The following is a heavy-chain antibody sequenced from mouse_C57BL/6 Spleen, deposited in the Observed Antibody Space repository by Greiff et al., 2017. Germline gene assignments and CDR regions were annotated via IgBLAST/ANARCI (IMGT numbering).Heavy chain of an antibody. J-gene: IGHJ2*01. CDR2: ISGGGGNT. D-gene: IGHD4-1*01. CDR3: ARQNGTGTDY. V-gene: IGHV5-9*01. Sequence: DVMLVESGGGLVKPGGSLKLSCAASGFTFSSYTMSWVRQTPEKRLEWVATISGGGGNTYYPDSVKGRFTISRDNAKNTLYLQMSSLRSEDTALYYCARQNGTGTDYWGQGTTLTVSS. CDR1: GFTFSSYT.